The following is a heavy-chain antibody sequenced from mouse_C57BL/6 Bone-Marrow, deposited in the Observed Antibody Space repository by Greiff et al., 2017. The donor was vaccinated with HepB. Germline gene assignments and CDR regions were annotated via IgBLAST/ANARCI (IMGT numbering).Heavy chain of an antibody. CDR1: GFTFSSYA. CDR2: ISDGGSYT. CDR3: AREKRAYYSNYWYFDV. J-gene: IGHJ1*03. D-gene: IGHD2-5*01. Sequence: EVHLVESGGGLVKPGGSLKLSCAASGFTFSSYAMSWVRQTPEKRLEWVATISDGGSYTYYPDNVKGRFTISRDNAKNNLYLQMSHLKSEDTAMYYCAREKRAYYSNYWYFDVWGTVTTVTVSS. V-gene: IGHV5-4*01.